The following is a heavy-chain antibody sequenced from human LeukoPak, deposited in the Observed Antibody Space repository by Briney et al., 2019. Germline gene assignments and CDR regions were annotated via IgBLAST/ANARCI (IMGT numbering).Heavy chain of an antibody. CDR3: TTYHYDTSGYYYVTY. CDR1: GFTFGDYA. Sequence: GGPLRLSCTASGFTFGDYAMSWVRQAPAKGVEGVGFIRSKAYGGTADYAASLKGRFIISKDDSKNIAYLHLISLKPEDTAVYYCTTYHYDTSGYYYVTYWGQGTLVTVSS. D-gene: IGHD3-22*01. CDR2: IRSKAYGGTA. J-gene: IGHJ4*02. V-gene: IGHV3-49*04.